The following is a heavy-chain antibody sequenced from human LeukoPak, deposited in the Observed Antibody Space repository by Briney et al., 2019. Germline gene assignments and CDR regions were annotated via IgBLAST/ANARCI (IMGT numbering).Heavy chain of an antibody. CDR2: IIPVYGTT. CDR1: GGTFSSYV. CDR3: ARDLRITMVRGVSDAFDI. D-gene: IGHD3-10*01. V-gene: IGHV1-69*13. J-gene: IGHJ3*02. Sequence: SVKVSCKASGGTFSSYVITWVRQAPGQGPEWMGTIIPVYGTTNYAQKFQGRVTITADESTSTAYMELSSLRSEDTAVYYCARDLRITMVRGVSDAFDIWGQGTMVTVSS.